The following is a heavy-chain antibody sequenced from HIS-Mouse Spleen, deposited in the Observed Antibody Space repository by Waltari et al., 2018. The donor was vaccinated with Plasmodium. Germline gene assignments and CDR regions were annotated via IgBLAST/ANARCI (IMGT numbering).Heavy chain of an antibody. D-gene: IGHD6-13*01. V-gene: IGHV3-7*01. Sequence: EVQLVESGGGVVQPGGSLRLSCAASAFSVSSDWMSWVRQAPGKGMEWVANRKQDGSEKYYVDSVKGRFTISRDNAKNSLYLQMNSLRAEDTAVYYCASSWYWYFDLWGRGTLVTVSS. J-gene: IGHJ2*01. CDR1: AFSVSSDW. CDR2: RKQDGSEK. CDR3: ASSWYWYFDL.